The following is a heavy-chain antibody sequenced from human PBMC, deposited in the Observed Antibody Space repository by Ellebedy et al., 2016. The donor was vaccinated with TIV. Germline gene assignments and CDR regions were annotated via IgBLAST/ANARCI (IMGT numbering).Heavy chain of an antibody. V-gene: IGHV3-30*04. Sequence: GESLKISXSVSGFTFDAYAMHWVRQAPGKGLQWLAIISYDGTHKQYADSVKGRFTISRDNSKHTLYLQMDSLRPEDTALYYCARDRSRDDHYPYFSYFFDYWGQGSLVTVSS. CDR2: ISYDGTHK. CDR3: ARDRSRDDHYPYFSYFFDY. D-gene: IGHD3-3*01. J-gene: IGHJ4*02. CDR1: GFTFDAYA.